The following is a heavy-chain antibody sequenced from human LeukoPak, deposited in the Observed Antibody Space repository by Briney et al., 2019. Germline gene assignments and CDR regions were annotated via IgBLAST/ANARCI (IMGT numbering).Heavy chain of an antibody. CDR2: IYPDDFDT. D-gene: IGHD1-26*01. V-gene: IGHV5-51*01. CDR3: ARHGKLSASRNWFDP. Sequence: PGESLKISCKASGYSFTSYWIAWVRQMPGKGLEWMGVIYPDDFDTRYSPSFQGQVTISADKSISTAFLQWGSLKASDTAIYYCARHGKLSASRNWFDPWGQGTLVTVSS. CDR1: GYSFTSYW. J-gene: IGHJ5*02.